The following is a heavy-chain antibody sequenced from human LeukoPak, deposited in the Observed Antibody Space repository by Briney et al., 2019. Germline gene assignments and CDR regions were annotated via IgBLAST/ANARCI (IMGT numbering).Heavy chain of an antibody. J-gene: IGHJ3*02. CDR3: ASIRTYSSSWYETPDAFDI. V-gene: IGHV1-2*02. CDR2: INPNSGGT. CDR1: GYTFTGYY. Sequence: SVKVSCKASGYTFTGYYMHWVRQAPGQGLEWMGWINPNSGGTNYAQKFQGRVTMTRYTSISTAYMELSRLRSDDTAVYYCASIRTYSSSWYETPDAFDIWGQGTMVTVSS. D-gene: IGHD6-13*01.